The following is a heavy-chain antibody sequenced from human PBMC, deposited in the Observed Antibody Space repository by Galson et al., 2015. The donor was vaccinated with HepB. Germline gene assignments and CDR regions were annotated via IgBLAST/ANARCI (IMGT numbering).Heavy chain of an antibody. V-gene: IGHV1-2*02. J-gene: IGHJ4*02. Sequence: QSGAEVKKPGASVKVSCKASGYTFTGYYMHWVRQAPGQGLEWMGWINPNSGGTNYAQKFQGRVTMTRDTSISTAYMELSRLRSDDTAVYYCARGRTRSTPRDYFDYWGQGTLVTVSS. D-gene: IGHD3-10*01. CDR2: INPNSGGT. CDR1: GYTFTGYY. CDR3: ARGRTRSTPRDYFDY.